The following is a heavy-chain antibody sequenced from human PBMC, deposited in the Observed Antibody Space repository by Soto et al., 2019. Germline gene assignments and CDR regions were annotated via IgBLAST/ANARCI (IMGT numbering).Heavy chain of an antibody. CDR2: IKSKTDGCTT. D-gene: IGHD3-16*01. V-gene: IGHV3-15*01. CDR1: GFTYSNAW. CDR3: NAVPWGGYFDY. Sequence: GGSLRLSCAASGFTYSNAWMSWVRQAPGKGLWWVGRIKSKTDGCTTDYAAHVKGRFTISRDYLKNALYLQMNSLKTEDSAVYYCNAVPWGGYFDYWGEVTLVAVSS. J-gene: IGHJ4*02.